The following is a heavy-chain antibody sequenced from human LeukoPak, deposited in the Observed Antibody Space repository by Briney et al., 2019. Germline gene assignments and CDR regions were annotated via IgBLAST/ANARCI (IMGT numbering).Heavy chain of an antibody. CDR1: GGSISSSSYY. CDR3: ASLNCITIFGVVIVNWFDP. J-gene: IGHJ5*02. Sequence: PSETLSLTCTVSGGSISSSSYYWGWIRQPPGKGLEWIGSIYYSGSTYYNASLKSRVTISVDTSKNQFSLKLSSVTAADTAVYYCASLNCITIFGVVIVNWFDPWGQGPLVTVSS. D-gene: IGHD3-3*01. V-gene: IGHV4-39*01. CDR2: IYYSGST.